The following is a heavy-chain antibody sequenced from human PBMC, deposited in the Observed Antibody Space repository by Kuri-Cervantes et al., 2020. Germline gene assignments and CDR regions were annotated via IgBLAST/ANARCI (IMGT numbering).Heavy chain of an antibody. J-gene: IGHJ3*01. Sequence: SETLSLTCTVSGGSISSSSYYWGWIRQPPGKGLEWIGSIYYSGSTYYNPSLKSRVTISVDTSKNQFSLNLNSVTAADTAVYYCARDNYGSLDFWGQGTMVTVSS. D-gene: IGHD3-10*01. CDR2: IYYSGST. CDR1: GGSISSSSYY. CDR3: ARDNYGSLDF. V-gene: IGHV4-39*07.